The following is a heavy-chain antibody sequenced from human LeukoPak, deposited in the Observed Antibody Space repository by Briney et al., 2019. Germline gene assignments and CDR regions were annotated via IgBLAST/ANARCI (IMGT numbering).Heavy chain of an antibody. D-gene: IGHD5-12*01. CDR3: AKCGNSGCHLIDY. CDR2: ISGRTGAT. Sequence: GGSLRLSCAASGFTFSSYAMSWVRQAPGKGLEWVSAISGRTGATYYADSEKGRFTISRDNSKRTLYLQMDSLRAEDTAVYYCAKCGNSGCHLIDYWGQGTLVTVSS. CDR1: GFTFSSYA. V-gene: IGHV3-23*01. J-gene: IGHJ4*02.